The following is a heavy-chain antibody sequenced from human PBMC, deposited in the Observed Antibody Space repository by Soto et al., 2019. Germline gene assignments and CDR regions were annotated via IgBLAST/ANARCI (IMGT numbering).Heavy chain of an antibody. V-gene: IGHV4-59*01. CDR3: ARVRMTTVVTGWYFDL. CDR2: IYYSGST. Sequence: PSETLSLTCTVSGGSISSYYWSWIRQPPGKGLEWIGYIYYSGSTNYNPSLKSRVTISVDTSKNQFSLKLSSVTAADTAVYYCARVRMTTVVTGWYFDLWGRGTLVTVS. D-gene: IGHD4-17*01. J-gene: IGHJ2*01. CDR1: GGSISSYY.